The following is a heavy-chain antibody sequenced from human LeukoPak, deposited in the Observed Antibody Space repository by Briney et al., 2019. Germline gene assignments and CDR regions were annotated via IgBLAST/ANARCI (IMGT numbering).Heavy chain of an antibody. D-gene: IGHD5-12*01. CDR2: IKSDGSST. J-gene: IGHJ4*02. CDR3: ARAGGYDCDY. CDR1: GFTFSSYW. Sequence: PGESLKISCAASGFTFSSYWMHWVRQAPGKGLVWVSRIKSDGSSTSYADSVKGRFTISRDNAKNTLYLQMNSLRAEDTAVYYCARAGGYDCDYWGQGTLVTVSS. V-gene: IGHV3-74*01.